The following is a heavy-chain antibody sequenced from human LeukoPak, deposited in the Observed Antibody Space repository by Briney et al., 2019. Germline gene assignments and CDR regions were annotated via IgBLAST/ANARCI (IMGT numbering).Heavy chain of an antibody. J-gene: IGHJ3*01. V-gene: IGHV3-43*02. CDR1: GFTFYDYA. D-gene: IGHD3-16*02. CDR3: AKDAKYYDYVWGSYRYGGDALDL. Sequence: PGGSLRLSCAASGFTFYDYAMHWVRQAPGQGLEWVSLISGDGGSTYYADSVKGRFTISRDNSNNSLYLQMNSLRTEDTALYYCAKDAKYYDYVWGSYRYGGDALDLWARGKVVSVSS. CDR2: ISGDGGST.